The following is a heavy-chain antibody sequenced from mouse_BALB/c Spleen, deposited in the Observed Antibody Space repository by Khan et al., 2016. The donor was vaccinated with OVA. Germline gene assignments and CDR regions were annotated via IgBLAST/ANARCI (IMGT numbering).Heavy chain of an antibody. CDR2: ISTYSGNT. J-gene: IGHJ2*01. D-gene: IGHD2-3*01. CDR3: TRPAYDGYYDY. Sequence: QVRLQQSGPELVRPGVSVKISCKGSGYTFTDYAMHWVKQSHAQSLEWIGLISTYSGNTNYKQKFKGKATMTVDTSSNTAYLELARLTSEDSAIXYGTRPAYDGYYDYWGQGTTLTVSS. CDR1: GYTFTDYA. V-gene: IGHV1S137*01.